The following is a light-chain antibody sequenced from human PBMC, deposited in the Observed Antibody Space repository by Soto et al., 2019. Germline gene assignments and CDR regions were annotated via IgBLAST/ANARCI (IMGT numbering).Light chain of an antibody. CDR1: QYVSTY. J-gene: IGKJ5*01. CDR2: DAS. V-gene: IGKV3-11*01. CDR3: QQRGA. Sequence: EVVLTQSPATLSLSPGERATLSCRASQYVSTYLAWYQQKPGQAPRLLIYDASNRATGIPARFSGSVSGTDFTLTISSLEPEDFAVYSSQQRGAFGHGTRLHIK.